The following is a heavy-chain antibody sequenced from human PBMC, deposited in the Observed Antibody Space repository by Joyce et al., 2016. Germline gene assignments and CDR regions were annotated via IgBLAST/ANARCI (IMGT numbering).Heavy chain of an antibody. J-gene: IGHJ6*02. D-gene: IGHD3-10*01. CDR3: ARDWSHFGSGQNFYGMDV. CDR1: GGSITSGGYY. Sequence: QVHLQESGPGLVKPSETLSLTCTLSGGSITSGGYYWSWLRQVPGKCPEWIGYILNSGSTFFNSYLKSRASVSVDTARNQFSLRLTSVTDADTAVYYCARDWSHFGSGQNFYGMDVWGQGTTVTVSS. V-gene: IGHV4-31*03. CDR2: ILNSGST.